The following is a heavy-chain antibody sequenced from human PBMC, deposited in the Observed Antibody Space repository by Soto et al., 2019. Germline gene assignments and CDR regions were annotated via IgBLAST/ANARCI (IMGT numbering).Heavy chain of an antibody. D-gene: IGHD4-4*01. V-gene: IGHV3-23*01. J-gene: IGHJ4*02. CDR3: AKDRDDYRNYVFDY. CDR2: SSGSGSGGST. Sequence: EVQPLESGGGLVQPGGSLRLSCAASGFTFTNYAMTWVRQAPGKGLEWVSISSGSGSGGSTNYADSVKGRFTISRDNSKNTLYLQMNSLRVEDTAVYYCAKDRDDYRNYVFDYWGQGTLVTVSS. CDR1: GFTFTNYA.